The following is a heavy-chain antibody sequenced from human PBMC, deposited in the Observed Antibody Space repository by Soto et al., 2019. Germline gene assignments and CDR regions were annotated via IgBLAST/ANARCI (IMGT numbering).Heavy chain of an antibody. V-gene: IGHV3-23*01. CDR3: AIRYGSGSRTYFPFDY. CDR1: GLTLGSHG. J-gene: IGHJ4*02. D-gene: IGHD3-10*01. CDR2: ISGSGDST. Sequence: EVQLLESGGGLVQPGGSLRLSCAASGLTLGSHGMSWVRQSPGKGLEWVSRISGSGDSTYYVESVKGRFTTSTDNSKNTLYLKMNSLRVEDTDVYYCAIRYGSGSRTYFPFDYWGQGTLVTVST.